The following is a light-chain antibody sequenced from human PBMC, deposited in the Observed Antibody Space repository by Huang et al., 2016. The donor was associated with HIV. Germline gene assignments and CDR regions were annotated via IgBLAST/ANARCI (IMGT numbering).Light chain of an antibody. V-gene: IGKV1-9*01. CDR3: QQLNSYPLT. J-gene: IGKJ4*01. CDR2: AAS. CDR1: QGISSY. Sequence: IQLTQSPSSLSASVGGRVTITCRASQGISSYLDWYQQKPGKAPKLLIEAASTLQSGVPSRFSGAGSGTNFTLTISSLQPEDFATYYCQQLNSYPLTFGGGTEVEIK.